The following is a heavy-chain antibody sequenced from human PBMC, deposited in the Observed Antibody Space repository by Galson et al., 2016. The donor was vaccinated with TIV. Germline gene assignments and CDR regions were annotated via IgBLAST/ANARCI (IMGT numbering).Heavy chain of an antibody. J-gene: IGHJ4*02. CDR1: GYTFTDYG. V-gene: IGHV1-18*01. CDR2: IRAYNGET. Sequence: SVKVSCKASGYTFTDYGFSWVRQAPGQGLEWMAWIRAYNGETEYAQKFQGRVTLTTDASTSTAYMEVTSLRSDDTAIYYCPRRGYGDWYYFDYWGQGTLVTVSS. CDR3: PRRGYGDWYYFDY. D-gene: IGHD4-17*01.